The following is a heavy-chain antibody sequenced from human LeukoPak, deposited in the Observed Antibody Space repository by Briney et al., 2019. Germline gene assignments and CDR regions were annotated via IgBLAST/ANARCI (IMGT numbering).Heavy chain of an antibody. CDR3: ARDNWPYNWFDP. J-gene: IGHJ5*02. CDR2: IYYSGST. V-gene: IGHV4-30-4*01. Sequence: SETLSLTCTVSGGSISSGDYYWSWIRQPPGKGLEWIGYIYYSGSTYYNPSLKSRVTISVDTSKNQFSLKLSSVTAADTAVYYCARDNWPYNWFDPWGQGTLVTVSS. D-gene: IGHD1-1*01. CDR1: GGSISSGDYY.